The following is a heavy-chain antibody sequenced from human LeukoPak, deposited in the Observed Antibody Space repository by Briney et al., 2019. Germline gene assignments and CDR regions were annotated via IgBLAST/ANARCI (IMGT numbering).Heavy chain of an antibody. CDR2: ISYGGGKK. CDR1: RFTFSNYG. CDR3: ARSYYDVLTGYGEVDF. J-gene: IGHJ4*02. Sequence: GGSLRLSCVASRFTFSNYGMHWVRQAPGKGLEWVAMISYGGGKKYYADSVKGRFTISRDNSKNTLYMQMNSLRVEDTALYYCARSYYDVLTGYGEVDFWGQGTLVTVSS. V-gene: IGHV3-30*04. D-gene: IGHD3-9*01.